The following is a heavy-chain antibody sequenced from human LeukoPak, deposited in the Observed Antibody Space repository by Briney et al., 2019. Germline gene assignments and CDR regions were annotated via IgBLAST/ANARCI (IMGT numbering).Heavy chain of an antibody. Sequence: GGSLRLSCAASGFTVSSNYMNWVRQAPGKGLEWVSSISSSSSYIYYADSVKGRFTISRDNAKNPLYLQMNSLRAEDTAVYYCARDPVSTGLRINSDFWGQGTLVTVSS. CDR2: ISSSSSYI. D-gene: IGHD3-3*01. CDR3: ARDPVSTGLRINSDF. CDR1: GFTVSSNY. V-gene: IGHV3-21*01. J-gene: IGHJ4*02.